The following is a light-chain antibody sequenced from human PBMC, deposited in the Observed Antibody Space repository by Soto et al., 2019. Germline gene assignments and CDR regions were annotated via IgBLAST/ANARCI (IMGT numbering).Light chain of an antibody. J-gene: IGKJ4*01. V-gene: IGKV1-27*01. CDR3: QKYDSATLT. CDR2: GAS. Sequence: DIQITQSPSSLSASVGDRVTITCRASQGISNHLAWYQQEPGKAPKLLIYGASTLQSGVPSRFSGSGSGTVFTLFISSLQTEDVATYYCQKYDSATLTFGGGTQVDIK. CDR1: QGISNH.